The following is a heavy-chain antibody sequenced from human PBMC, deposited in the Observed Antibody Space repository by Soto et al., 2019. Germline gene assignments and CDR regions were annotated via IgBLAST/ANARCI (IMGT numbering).Heavy chain of an antibody. J-gene: IGHJ5*02. D-gene: IGHD6-13*01. CDR2: IYPGDSDT. CDR3: ARHISEWQQLGGRFDP. Sequence: GESLKISCKGSGYSFTSYWIGWVRQMPGKGLEWMGIIYPGDSDTRYSPSFQGQVTISADKSISTAYLQWSSLKASNTAMYYCARHISEWQQLGGRFDPWGQGTLVTVSS. CDR1: GYSFTSYW. V-gene: IGHV5-51*01.